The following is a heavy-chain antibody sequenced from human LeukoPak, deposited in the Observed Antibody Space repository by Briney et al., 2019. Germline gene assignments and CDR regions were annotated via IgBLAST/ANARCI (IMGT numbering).Heavy chain of an antibody. CDR3: ARDWTDTAVGVFDY. J-gene: IGHJ4*02. Sequence: GGTPRLSCAASGFTFSSYWMSWVRQAPGKGLEWVANIKQDGSEKYYVDSVKGRFIISRDNAKNSLYLQMNSLRAEDTAVYYCARDWTDTAVGVFDYWGQGTLVTVSS. D-gene: IGHD5-18*01. V-gene: IGHV3-7*01. CDR2: IKQDGSEK. CDR1: GFTFSSYW.